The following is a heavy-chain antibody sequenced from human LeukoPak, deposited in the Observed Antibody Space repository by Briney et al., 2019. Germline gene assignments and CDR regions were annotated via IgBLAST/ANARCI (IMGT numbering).Heavy chain of an antibody. V-gene: IGHV1-18*04. D-gene: IGHD2-2*01. CDR3: ARDRCSSTSCPSYYYYYGMDV. CDR1: GYTFTGYY. Sequence: ASVKVSCKASGYTFTGYYMHWVRQAPGQGLEWMGWISAYNGNTNYAQKLQGRVTMTTDTSTSTAYMELRSLRSDDTAVYYCARDRCSSTSCPSYYYYYGMDVWGQGTTVTVSS. CDR2: ISAYNGNT. J-gene: IGHJ6*02.